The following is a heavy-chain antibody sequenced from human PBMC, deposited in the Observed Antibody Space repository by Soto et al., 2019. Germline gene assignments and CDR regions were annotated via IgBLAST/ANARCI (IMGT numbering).Heavy chain of an antibody. D-gene: IGHD6-13*01. CDR1: GFTVSSNY. Sequence: GGSLRLSCAASGFTVSSNYMSWVRQAPGKGLEWVSVIYSGGSTYYADYVKGRITISRDNSKNTLYLQMNSLRAEDTAVYYCASASTAAGYYYYGMDVWGQGTTVTVSS. J-gene: IGHJ6*02. V-gene: IGHV3-53*01. CDR3: ASASTAAGYYYYGMDV. CDR2: IYSGGST.